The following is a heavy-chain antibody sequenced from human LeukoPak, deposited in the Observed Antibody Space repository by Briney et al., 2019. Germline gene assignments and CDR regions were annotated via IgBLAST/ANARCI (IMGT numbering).Heavy chain of an antibody. Sequence: GASVKVSCKASGYTFTGYYMHWVRQAPGQGLEWMGRINPNSGGTNYAQKFQGRVTMTRDTSISTAYMELSRLRSEDTAVYYCARGPGHDDYSKGVGPWGQGTLVTVSS. V-gene: IGHV1-2*06. J-gene: IGHJ5*02. CDR1: GYTFTGYY. D-gene: IGHD4-11*01. CDR2: INPNSGGT. CDR3: ARGPGHDDYSKGVGP.